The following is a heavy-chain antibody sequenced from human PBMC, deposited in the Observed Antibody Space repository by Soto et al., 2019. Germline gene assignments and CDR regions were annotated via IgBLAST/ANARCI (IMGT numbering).Heavy chain of an antibody. D-gene: IGHD2-2*01. CDR1: GFTFSSYA. Sequence: EVQLLESGGGLVQPGGSLRLSCAASGFTFSSYAMSWVRQAPGKGLEWVSAISGSGGSTYYADSVKGRFTISRDNSKNKRYLQMNSLRAKDTAVYYCAEEVGGCVVVPAASVWSGLDYWGQGTLVTVSS. V-gene: IGHV3-23*01. CDR3: AEEVGGCVVVPAASVWSGLDY. CDR2: ISGSGGST. J-gene: IGHJ4*02.